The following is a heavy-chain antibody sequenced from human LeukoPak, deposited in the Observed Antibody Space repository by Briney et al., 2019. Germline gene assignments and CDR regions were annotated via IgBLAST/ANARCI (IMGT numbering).Heavy chain of an antibody. D-gene: IGHD1-26*01. CDR3: AREGVGAFDY. Sequence: GGSLRLSCAASGFTFSSYGMSWVRQAPGKGLEWVSVIYSAGSTYYADSVKGRFTISRDNSKNTLYLQMNSLRAEDTAVYYCAREGVGAFDYWGQGTLVTVSS. CDR2: IYSAGST. CDR1: GFTFSSYG. J-gene: IGHJ4*02. V-gene: IGHV3-66*01.